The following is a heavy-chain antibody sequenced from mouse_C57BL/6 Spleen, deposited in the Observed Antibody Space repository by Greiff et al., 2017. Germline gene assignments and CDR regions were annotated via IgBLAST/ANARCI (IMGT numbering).Heavy chain of an antibody. CDR3: ARSLGRDYYAMDY. J-gene: IGHJ4*01. CDR2: INPNNGGT. Sequence: EVQLQQSGPELVKPGASVTMSCKASGYTFTDYNMHWVKQSHGKSLEWIGYINPNNGGTSYNQKFKGKDTLTVNKSSSTAYMELRSLTSEDSAVYYCARSLGRDYYAMDYWGQGTSVTVSS. D-gene: IGHD4-1*01. V-gene: IGHV1-22*01. CDR1: GYTFTDYN.